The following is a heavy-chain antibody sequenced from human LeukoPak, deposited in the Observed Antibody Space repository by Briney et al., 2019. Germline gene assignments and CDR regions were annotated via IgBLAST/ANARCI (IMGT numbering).Heavy chain of an antibody. CDR2: ISGSGGST. J-gene: IGHJ4*02. CDR3: AKDQPRGAMVTGGLDY. V-gene: IGHV3-23*01. D-gene: IGHD5-18*01. CDR1: GFTFSSYA. Sequence: GGSLRLSCAASGFTFSSYAMSWVRQAPGKGLEWVSAISGSGGSTYYADSVKGRFTISRDNSKNTLYLQMNSLRAEDTAVYYCAKDQPRGAMVTGGLDYWGRGALVTVSS.